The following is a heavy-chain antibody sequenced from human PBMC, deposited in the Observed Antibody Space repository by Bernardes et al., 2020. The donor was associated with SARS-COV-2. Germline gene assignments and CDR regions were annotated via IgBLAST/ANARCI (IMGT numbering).Heavy chain of an antibody. CDR2: IDWDDDK. CDR3: ARGRVGGYHFYFDY. CDR1: GFSLTTTGMC. V-gene: IGHV2-70*11. D-gene: IGHD5-12*01. Sequence: SGPTLVKPTQTLTLTCSFSGFSLTTTGMCVNWIRQPPGRALEWLARIDWDDDKYYSTSLRTRLTISKDTSKNQVVLTMTNMDPVDTATYYCARGRVGGYHFYFDYWGQGSLVTGSS. J-gene: IGHJ4*02.